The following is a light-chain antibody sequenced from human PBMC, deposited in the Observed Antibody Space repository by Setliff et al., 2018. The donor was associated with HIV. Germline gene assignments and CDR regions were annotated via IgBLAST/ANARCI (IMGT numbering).Light chain of an antibody. CDR2: GAA. Sequence: EIVMTQSPATLYVSPGERVTLSCRASQGVRRNMAWYQQRPGQAPRLLIYGAAPGAAGVPARFSGGGSGRDFTLTINNLQSEDFAVYYCQQYDDWPWTFGQGTKV. CDR3: QQYDDWPWT. V-gene: IGKV3-15*01. J-gene: IGKJ1*01. CDR1: QGVRRN.